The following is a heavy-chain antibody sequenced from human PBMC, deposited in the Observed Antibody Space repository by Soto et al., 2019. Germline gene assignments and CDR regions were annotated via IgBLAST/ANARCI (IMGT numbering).Heavy chain of an antibody. CDR1: GYTFTGYY. CDR3: AKEAPLRFLEWSLNYYYYGMDV. V-gene: IGHV1-2*04. Sequence: ASVKVSCKASGYTFTGYYMHWVRQAPGQGLEWMGWINPNSGGTNYAQKFQGWVTMTRDTSISTAYMELSRLRSDDTAVYYCAKEAPLRFLEWSLNYYYYGMDVWGQGTTVTVSS. D-gene: IGHD3-3*01. J-gene: IGHJ6*02. CDR2: INPNSGGT.